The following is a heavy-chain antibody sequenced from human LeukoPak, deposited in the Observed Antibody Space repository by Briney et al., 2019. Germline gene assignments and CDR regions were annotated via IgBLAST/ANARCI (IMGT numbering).Heavy chain of an antibody. J-gene: IGHJ4*02. CDR2: ISAYNGDT. CDR1: GYTFSSYG. D-gene: IGHD2-2*01. Sequence: ASVKVSCKASGYTFSSYGIRWVRQAPGQGLEWMGLISAYNGDTNYAHKFQGRVTMTTDTSTTTAYMELRSLRSDDTAVYYCARSPHILVVPTAFSSWGQRTLVTVSS. CDR3: ARSPHILVVPTAFSS. V-gene: IGHV1-18*01.